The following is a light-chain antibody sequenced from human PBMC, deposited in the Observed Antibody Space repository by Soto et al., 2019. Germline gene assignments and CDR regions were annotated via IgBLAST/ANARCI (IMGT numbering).Light chain of an antibody. CDR1: QRVGTY. V-gene: IGKV3-11*01. CDR2: GAS. CDR3: MQTIQLPWT. Sequence: EIVLTQSPATLSLSPGETATLSCRASQRVGTYLAWHQQKFGQSPRLIIYGASERATGMPDRFSGSGSGTDFTLKISRVEAEDVGIYYCMQTIQLPWTFGQGTKVEIK. J-gene: IGKJ1*01.